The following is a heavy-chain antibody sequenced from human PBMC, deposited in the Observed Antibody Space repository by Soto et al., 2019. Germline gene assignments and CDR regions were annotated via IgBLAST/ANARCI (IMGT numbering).Heavy chain of an antibody. CDR3: ARIFSIFGVVWRANWFDP. Sequence: SSDTLSLTCAVYGGSFSGYYWSWIRHPPGKGLEWIGEINHSGSTNYNPSLKSRVTISVDTSKNQFSLKLSSVTAADTAVYYCARIFSIFGVVWRANWFDPWGQRTLVTVSS. CDR2: INHSGST. V-gene: IGHV4-34*01. CDR1: GGSFSGYY. D-gene: IGHD3-3*01. J-gene: IGHJ5*02.